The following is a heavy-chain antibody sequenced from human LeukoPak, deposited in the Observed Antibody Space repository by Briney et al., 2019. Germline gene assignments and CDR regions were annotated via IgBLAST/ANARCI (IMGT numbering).Heavy chain of an antibody. V-gene: IGHV4-59*01. CDR2: IYYSGST. J-gene: IGHJ3*02. CDR1: GGSISSYY. Sequence: PSETLSLTCTVSGGSISSYYWSWIRQPPGKGLEWIGYIYYSGSTNYNPSLKSRVTISVDTSKNQFSLKLSSVTAADTAVYYCARGPYYYDSSGYYFAFDIWGQGTMVTVSS. CDR3: ARGPYYYDSSGYYFAFDI. D-gene: IGHD3-22*01.